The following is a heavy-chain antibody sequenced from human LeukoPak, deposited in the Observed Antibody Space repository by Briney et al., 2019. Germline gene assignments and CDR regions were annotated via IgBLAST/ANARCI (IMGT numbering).Heavy chain of an antibody. J-gene: IGHJ4*02. V-gene: IGHV3-23*01. CDR1: GLTFSSYT. D-gene: IGHD5-12*01. CDR2: ISGSGGST. Sequence: GGSLRLSCAASGLTFSSYTMSWVRQPPGKGLEWVSAISGSGGSTYYADSVKGRFTISRDNSENTLYLQMNSLRAGDTAVYHCAKNLDGVATYFDYWGQGTLVTVSS. CDR3: AKNLDGVATYFDY.